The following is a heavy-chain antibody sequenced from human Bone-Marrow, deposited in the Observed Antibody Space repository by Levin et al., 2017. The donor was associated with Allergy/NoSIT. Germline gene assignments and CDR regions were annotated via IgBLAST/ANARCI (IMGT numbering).Heavy chain of an antibody. CDR1: GFTLSDHY. Sequence: GESLKISCAASGFTLSDHYMDWVRQAPGKGLEWVGRSRSKANSYTTQYAASVQGRFTISRDDSKNSLYLQMNSLKTDDTAVYYCARGLNSFDCWGQGTLVTVSS. CDR3: ARGLNSFDC. CDR2: SRSKANSYTT. V-gene: IGHV3-72*01. J-gene: IGHJ4*02.